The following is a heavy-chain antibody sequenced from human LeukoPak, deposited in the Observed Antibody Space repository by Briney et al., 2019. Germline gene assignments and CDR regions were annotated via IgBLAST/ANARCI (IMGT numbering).Heavy chain of an antibody. V-gene: IGHV3-23*01. CDR2: ISGGAGGA. CDR3: AKDGGYGSGSYYPDY. CDR1: GFTFSSYA. J-gene: IGHJ4*02. Sequence: PGGSLRLSCAASGFTFSSYAMNWVRQAPGKGLEWVSSISGGAGGAAYADSVKGRFTMSRDNSKNTPYLLMNSLRAEDTAVYYCAKDGGYGSGSYYPDYWGQGTLVTVSS. D-gene: IGHD3-10*01.